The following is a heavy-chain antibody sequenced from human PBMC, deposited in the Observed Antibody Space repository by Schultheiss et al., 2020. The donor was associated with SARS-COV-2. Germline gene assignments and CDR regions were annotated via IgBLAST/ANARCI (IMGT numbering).Heavy chain of an antibody. CDR2: IYPGDSDT. D-gene: IGHD6-19*01. Sequence: GESLKISCQGSGYSFTSYWIGWVRQMPGKGLEWMGIIYPGDSDTRYSPSFQGQVTISADKSISTAYLQWSSLKASDTAMYYCARHSPAYSSGGTSDYWGQGTLVTVSS. J-gene: IGHJ4*02. CDR3: ARHSPAYSSGGTSDY. CDR1: GYSFTSYW. V-gene: IGHV5-51*01.